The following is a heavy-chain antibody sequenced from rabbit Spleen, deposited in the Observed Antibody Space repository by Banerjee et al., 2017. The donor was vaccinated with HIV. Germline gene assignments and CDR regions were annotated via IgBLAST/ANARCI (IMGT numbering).Heavy chain of an antibody. CDR3: ARVSETSGWGEDS. CDR2: IYSSIHYT. Sequence: QEQLEESGGGLVQPEGSLTLTCTASGFSFSSGYDIVWVRQAPGKGLEWIGYIYSSIHYTYYANWAKGRFTISKTSSTTVTLQMTSLTVADTATYFCARVSETSGWGEDSWGPGTLVTVS. CDR1: GFSFSSGYD. D-gene: IGHD4-1*01. V-gene: IGHV1S45*01. J-gene: IGHJ4*01.